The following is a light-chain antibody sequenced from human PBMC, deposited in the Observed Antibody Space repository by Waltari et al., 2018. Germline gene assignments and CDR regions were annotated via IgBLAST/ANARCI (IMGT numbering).Light chain of an antibody. Sequence: DIVMTQSPDSLAVSLGERATINCKSSQSMSYSSNNKHLLACDPQKPGQPPKLLIYWAATLESVVPYRFSGGGSGTDYSLTISSLQAEDVALYYCQQYYSTPWTFGQGTKVEI. CDR1: QSMSYSSNNKHL. CDR2: WAA. V-gene: IGKV4-1*01. CDR3: QQYYSTPWT. J-gene: IGKJ1*01.